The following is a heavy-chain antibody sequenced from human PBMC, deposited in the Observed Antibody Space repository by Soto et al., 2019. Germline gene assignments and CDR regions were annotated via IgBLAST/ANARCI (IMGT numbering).Heavy chain of an antibody. CDR3: ARDPGIAAADRINWFDP. Sequence: PGGSLRLSCAASGFTFSSYAMHWVRQAPGKGLEWVAVISYDGSNKYYADSVKGRFTISRDNSKNTLYLQMNSLRAEDTAVYYCARDPGIAAADRINWFDPWGQGTLVTVSS. CDR2: ISYDGSNK. CDR1: GFTFSSYA. J-gene: IGHJ5*02. V-gene: IGHV3-30-3*01. D-gene: IGHD6-13*01.